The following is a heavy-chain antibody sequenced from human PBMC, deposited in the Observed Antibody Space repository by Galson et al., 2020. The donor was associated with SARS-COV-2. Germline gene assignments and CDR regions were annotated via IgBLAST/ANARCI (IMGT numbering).Heavy chain of an antibody. Sequence: GESLKISCAASGFTFSHYGMYWVRQAPGKGLEWVAFISYDGSNKFYADSVKGRFTISRDNSKNTLSLQMNRLRPADTAVYYCAKNRDGYTGYDVTPDDWGQGTLVTVSS. D-gene: IGHD5-12*01. CDR1: GFTFSHYG. J-gene: IGHJ4*02. CDR3: AKNRDGYTGYDVTPDD. V-gene: IGHV3-30*18. CDR2: ISYDGSNK.